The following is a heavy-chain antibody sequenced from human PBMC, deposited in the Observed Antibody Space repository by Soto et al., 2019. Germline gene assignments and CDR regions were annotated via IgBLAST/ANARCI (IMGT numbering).Heavy chain of an antibody. CDR2: XXXDGSNS. Sequence: QVQLVESGGGVVQPGRSLRLSCAASGFTFNNYGMHWVRQXPXXXXXXXXXXXXDGSNSSYANSVKGRFTISRDNSKNTLYLQMSSLXAEDTAVXXCAXRXXXPPTRGAANARGGMDVWGQGTTVTVSS. J-gene: IGHJ6*02. D-gene: IGHD6-13*01. CDR1: GFTFNNYG. CDR3: AXRXXXPPTRGAANARGGMDV. V-gene: IGHV3-33*01.